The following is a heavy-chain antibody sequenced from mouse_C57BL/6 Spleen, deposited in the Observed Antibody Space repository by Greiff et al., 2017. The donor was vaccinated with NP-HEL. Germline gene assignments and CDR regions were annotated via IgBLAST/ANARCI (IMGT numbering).Heavy chain of an antibody. V-gene: IGHV5-17*03. Sequence: EVKLVESGGGLVKPGGSLKLSCAASGFTFSDYGMHWVRQAPEKGLEWVAYISSGSSTIYYADTVKGRFTISSDNAKNTLYLQMTMLRSEDTAMYYCARRTTIVARDYAMGYWGQGTTVTVSS. D-gene: IGHD1-1*01. J-gene: IGHJ4*01. CDR3: ARRTTIVARDYAMGY. CDR1: GFTFSDYG. CDR2: ISSGSSTI.